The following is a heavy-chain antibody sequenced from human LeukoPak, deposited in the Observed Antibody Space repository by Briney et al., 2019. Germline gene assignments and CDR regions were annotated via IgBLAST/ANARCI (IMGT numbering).Heavy chain of an antibody. CDR3: ARAPLDDYGGNSGYYYMDV. V-gene: IGHV1-69*05. CDR2: IIPIFGTA. CDR1: GGTFSSYA. Sequence: SVKVPCKASGGTFSSYAISWVRQAPGQGLEWMGGIIPIFGTANYAQKFQGRVTITTDESTSTAYMELSSLRSEDTAVYYCARAPLDDYGGNSGYYYMDVWGKGTTVTVSS. J-gene: IGHJ6*03. D-gene: IGHD4-23*01.